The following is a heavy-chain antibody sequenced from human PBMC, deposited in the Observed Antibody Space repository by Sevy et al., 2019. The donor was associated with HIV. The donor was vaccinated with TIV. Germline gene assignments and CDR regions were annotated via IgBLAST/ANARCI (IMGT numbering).Heavy chain of an antibody. CDR1: GFTFYNYG. Sequence: GGSLRLSCAGSGFTFYNYGIHWVRQAPGKGLEWVTMISYDGKNENYADSVKGRFTISRDNSKNTVYLQMNNLRPDDTDIYYCAKDRSGSWSVDYWGQGTLVTVSS. CDR3: AKDRSGSWSVDY. CDR2: ISYDGKNE. J-gene: IGHJ4*02. D-gene: IGHD6-13*01. V-gene: IGHV3-30*18.